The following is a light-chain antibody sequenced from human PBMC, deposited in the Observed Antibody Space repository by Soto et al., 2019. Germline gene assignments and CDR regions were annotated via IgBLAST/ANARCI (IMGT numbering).Light chain of an antibody. Sequence: DIVLTQSPDSLAVSLGEGATINCKSSQSVLYSSNNKNYLAWFQQKPGQPPKLLIYWAFTRESGVPDRFSGRGSGTDFTLTISSLQAEDVAGYYCQQYYETPYTFGQGTKLEIK. CDR1: QSVLYSSNNKNY. J-gene: IGKJ2*01. V-gene: IGKV4-1*01. CDR2: WAF. CDR3: QQYYETPYT.